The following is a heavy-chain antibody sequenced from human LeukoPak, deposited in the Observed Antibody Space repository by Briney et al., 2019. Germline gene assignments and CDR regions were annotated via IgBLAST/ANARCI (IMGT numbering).Heavy chain of an antibody. CDR1: GGTFTTYS. D-gene: IGHD2-15*01. J-gene: IGHJ6*02. CDR3: ARDAYMNDRWFYRMDV. CDR2: TIPLLRMT. Sequence: SVKASCKASGGTFTTYSISWVRQAPGQGLEWMGRTIPLLRMTNYAQRFQGRVTIIADKSTSTAHLELSGLRSEDTAVYYCARDAYMNDRWFYRMDVWGQGTTIIVSS. V-gene: IGHV1-69*04.